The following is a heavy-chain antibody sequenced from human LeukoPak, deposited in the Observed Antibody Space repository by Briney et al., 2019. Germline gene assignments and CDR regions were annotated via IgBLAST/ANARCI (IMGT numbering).Heavy chain of an antibody. CDR2: ISSSSSYI. D-gene: IGHD3-10*01. Sequence: GGSLRLSCAASGFTFSSYSMNWVRQAPGKGLEWVSSISSSSSYIYYADSVKGRFTISRDNAKNSLYLQMNSLRAEDTAVYYCARDTTYRGGFDYWGQGTLVTVS. CDR3: ARDTTYRGGFDY. J-gene: IGHJ4*02. CDR1: GFTFSSYS. V-gene: IGHV3-21*01.